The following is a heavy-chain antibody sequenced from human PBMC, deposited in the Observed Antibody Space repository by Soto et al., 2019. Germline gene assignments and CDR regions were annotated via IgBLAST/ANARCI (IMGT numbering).Heavy chain of an antibody. CDR2: VSSSGGST. CDR1: GFTFSSYA. D-gene: IGHD6-13*01. V-gene: IGHV3-23*01. Sequence: EVQLLESGGGLVQPGGSLRLSCAASGFTFSSYAMSWVRQAPGKGLEWVLAVSSSGGSTYYADSVKGRFTISRDNSKNTLYMQMNSLRAEDTAVYYCAKYSTSWRGGQFDYWGQGTLVTASS. CDR3: AKYSTSWRGGQFDY. J-gene: IGHJ4*02.